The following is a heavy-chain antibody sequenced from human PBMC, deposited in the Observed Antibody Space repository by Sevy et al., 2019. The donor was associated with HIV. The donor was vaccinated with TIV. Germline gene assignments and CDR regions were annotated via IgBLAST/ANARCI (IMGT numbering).Heavy chain of an antibody. CDR1: GFTFSSYS. V-gene: IGHV3-21*01. J-gene: IGHJ5*02. Sequence: LGGSLRLSCAASGFTFSSYSMNWVRQAPGKGLEWVSSISSSSSYIYYADSVKGRFTISRDNAKNSLYLQMNSLRAEDTAVYYCASDIVVVPAAIRNWFDPWGQGTLVTVSS. D-gene: IGHD2-2*01. CDR2: ISSSSSYI. CDR3: ASDIVVVPAAIRNWFDP.